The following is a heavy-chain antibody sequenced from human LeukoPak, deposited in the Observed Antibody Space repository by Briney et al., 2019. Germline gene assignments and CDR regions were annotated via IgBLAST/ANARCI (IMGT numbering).Heavy chain of an antibody. V-gene: IGHV4-39*01. CDR3: ARTSSSSPHNWFDP. D-gene: IGHD6-13*01. J-gene: IGHJ5*02. CDR2: IYYSGST. Sequence: PSETLSLTCTVSGGSISSSSYYWGWIRQPPGKGLEWIGSIYYSGSTYYNPSLKSRVTISVDTSKNQFSLKLSSVTAADTAVYYCARTSSSSPHNWFDPWGQGTLVTVPS. CDR1: GGSISSSSYY.